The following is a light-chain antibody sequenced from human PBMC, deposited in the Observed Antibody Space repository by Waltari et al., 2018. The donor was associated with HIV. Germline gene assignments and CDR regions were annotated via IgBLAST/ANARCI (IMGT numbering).Light chain of an antibody. CDR3: QHLDSYPS. V-gene: IGKV1-9*01. J-gene: IGKJ4*02. CDR1: RDIKSY. CDR2: ASS. Sequence: DIHVTQYPSFLSASIGDIVTITCRASRDIKSYLAWYQQRPGKAPNLLLFASSTLHSGVPSRFSGSGSGTDFTLTITSLQPEYFATYFCQHLDSYPSFGAGTRVAI.